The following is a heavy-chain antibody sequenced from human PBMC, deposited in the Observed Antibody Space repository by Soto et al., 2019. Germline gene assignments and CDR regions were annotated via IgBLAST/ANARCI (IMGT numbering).Heavy chain of an antibody. V-gene: IGHV3-21*01. D-gene: IGHD2-15*01. Sequence: EVQLVESGGGLVKPGGSLRLSCAASGFNFNSYTINWVRQAPGKRLEWLSSISSSGYIFSTDSVRGRFTISRDNAKNSVYLQINSQRAEDTTVYFCARYCSGGSCYPGMGVWGQGTTVTVSS. J-gene: IGHJ6*02. CDR1: GFNFNSYT. CDR3: ARYCSGGSCYPGMGV. CDR2: ISSSGYI.